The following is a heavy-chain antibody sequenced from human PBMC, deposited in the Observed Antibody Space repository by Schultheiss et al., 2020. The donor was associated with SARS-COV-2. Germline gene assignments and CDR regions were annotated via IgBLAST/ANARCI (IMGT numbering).Heavy chain of an antibody. J-gene: IGHJ6*02. CDR1: GFTFSSNS. CDR3: ARDRGSGWERLYYYYYGMDV. V-gene: IGHV3-23*01. D-gene: IGHD6-19*01. Sequence: GGSLRLSCAASGFTFSSNSMNWVRQAPGKGLEWVSGISWNSGSIGYADSVKGRFTISRDNSKNTLYLQMNSLRAEDTAVYYCARDRGSGWERLYYYYYGMDVWGQGTTVTVSS. CDR2: ISWNSGSI.